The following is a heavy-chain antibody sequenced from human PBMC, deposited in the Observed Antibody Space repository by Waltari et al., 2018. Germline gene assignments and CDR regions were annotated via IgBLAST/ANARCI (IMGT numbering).Heavy chain of an antibody. J-gene: IGHJ5*02. CDR2: IYWNDDK. CDR1: GFSLSPSGVG. V-gene: IGHV2-5*01. Sequence: QITLKESGPTLVKPTQTLRLTCPFSGFSLSPSGVGVGGFGQPPGKALEWLALIYWNDDKRYSPSLKSRLTITKDTSKNQVVLTMTNMDPVDTATYYCAHNQWLVREGGRLDPWGQGTLVTVSS. CDR3: AHNQWLVREGGRLDP. D-gene: IGHD6-19*01.